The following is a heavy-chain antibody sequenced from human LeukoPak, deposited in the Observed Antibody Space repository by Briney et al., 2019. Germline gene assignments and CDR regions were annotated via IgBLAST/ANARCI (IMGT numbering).Heavy chain of an antibody. V-gene: IGHV4-59*12. J-gene: IGHJ5*02. CDR1: GGSISSYY. D-gene: IGHD2-2*01. Sequence: SETLSLTCAVSGGSISSYYWSWIRQPPGKGLEWIGYIYYSGSTNYNPSLKSRVTISVDTSKNQFSLKLSSVTAADTAVYYCARKVVVPAAIRRRAWFDPWGQGTLVTVSS. CDR3: ARKVVVPAAIRRRAWFDP. CDR2: IYYSGST.